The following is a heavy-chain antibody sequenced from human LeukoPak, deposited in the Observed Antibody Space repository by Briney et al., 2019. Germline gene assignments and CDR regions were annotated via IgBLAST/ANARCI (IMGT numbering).Heavy chain of an antibody. D-gene: IGHD3-3*01. V-gene: IGHV4-39*01. J-gene: IGHJ6*03. CDR2: IYYSGST. Sequence: SETLSLTCTVSGGSISSSSYYWGWIRQPPGKGLEWTGSIYYSGSTYYNPSLKSRVTISVDTSKNQFSLKLSSVTAADTAVYYCARNPPDRITIFGVVPSGYMDVWGKGTTVTVSS. CDR1: GGSISSSSYY. CDR3: ARNPPDRITIFGVVPSGYMDV.